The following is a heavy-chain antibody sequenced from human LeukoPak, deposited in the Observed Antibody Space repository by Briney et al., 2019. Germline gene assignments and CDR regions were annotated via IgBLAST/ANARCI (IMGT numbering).Heavy chain of an antibody. J-gene: IGHJ4*02. CDR2: IWYEGSNK. D-gene: IGHD6-19*01. CDR3: ARDNPSGGSSGWTGLDY. V-gene: IGHV3-33*01. Sequence: GGSLRLSCAASGLTFSSYGMHWVRQAPAKGLEWVAVIWYEGSNKNYVGSVKGRFTISRDNSKNTLYLEMKSLRAEDTAVYYCARDNPSGGSSGWTGLDYWGQGTLVTVSS. CDR1: GLTFSSYG.